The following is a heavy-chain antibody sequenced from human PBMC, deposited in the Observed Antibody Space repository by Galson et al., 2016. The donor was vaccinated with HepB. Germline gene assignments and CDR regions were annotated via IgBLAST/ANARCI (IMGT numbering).Heavy chain of an antibody. J-gene: IGHJ4*02. V-gene: IGHV1-46*01. D-gene: IGHD3-10*02. CDR2: GNPRTGST. CDR3: AKRHEYCPPVGCSVDY. Sequence: SVKVSCKASGYTFINYYMHWVRQAPGQGLEWMGIGNPRTGSTSYAQKFQDRVTVTRDTSTSTVYMELSSLRDDDTAVYYCAKRHEYCPPVGCSVDYWGQGTLVSVSS. CDR1: GYTFINYY.